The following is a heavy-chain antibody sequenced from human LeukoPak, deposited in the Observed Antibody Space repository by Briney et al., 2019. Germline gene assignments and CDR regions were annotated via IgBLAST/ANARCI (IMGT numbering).Heavy chain of an antibody. CDR3: ATDPHLEPVYCSSTSCYPG. J-gene: IGHJ4*02. CDR2: FDPEDGET. D-gene: IGHD2-2*01. CDR1: GYTLTELS. V-gene: IGHV1-24*01. Sequence: APVNVSCKVSGYTLTELSMHWVRQAPGKGLEWMGGFDPEDGETIYAQKFQGRVTMTEDTSTDTAYMELSSLRSEDTAVYYCATDPHLEPVYCSSTSCYPGWGQGTLVTVSS.